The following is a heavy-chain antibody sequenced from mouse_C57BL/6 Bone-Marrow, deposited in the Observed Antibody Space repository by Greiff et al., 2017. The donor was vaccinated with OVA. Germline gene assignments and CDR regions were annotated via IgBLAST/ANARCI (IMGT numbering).Heavy chain of an antibody. J-gene: IGHJ3*01. CDR1: GYTFTDHI. CDR3: GRGGTAQAAWFAY. V-gene: IGHV1-11*01. Sequence: VQRVESGAELASPGASVTLSCKASGYTFTDHIMNWVKKRPGQGLEWIGRIYPVSGETNYNQKFMGKATFSVDRSSSTVYMVLNSLTSEDPAVYYCGRGGTAQAAWFAYWGQGTLVTVSA. D-gene: IGHD3-2*02. CDR2: IYPVSGET.